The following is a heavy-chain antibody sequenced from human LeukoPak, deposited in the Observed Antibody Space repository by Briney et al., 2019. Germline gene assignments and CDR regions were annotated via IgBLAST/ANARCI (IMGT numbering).Heavy chain of an antibody. V-gene: IGHV3-30*02. D-gene: IGHD3-10*01. Sequence: GGSLRLSCAASGFTFSSYGMHWVRQAPGKGVKWVAFIRYDGRNKYYADSVKGRFTISRDNSKNTLYLQMNSLRAEDTAVYYCAKGTFGELLYFDYWGQGTLVTVSS. CDR3: AKGTFGELLYFDY. J-gene: IGHJ4*02. CDR1: GFTFSSYG. CDR2: IRYDGRNK.